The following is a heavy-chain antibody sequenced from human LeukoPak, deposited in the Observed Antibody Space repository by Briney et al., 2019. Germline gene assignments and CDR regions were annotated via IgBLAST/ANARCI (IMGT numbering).Heavy chain of an antibody. V-gene: IGHV1-18*01. J-gene: IGHJ4*02. CDR1: GYSFTSYG. CDR3: ARDPSGNPYFFDY. CDR2: LNPYNGKT. D-gene: IGHD3-3*01. Sequence: ASVKVSCKPSGYSFTSYGISWVRQAPGQGLEWMGWLNPYNGKTSYAQKLQGRVTITTDTSTNTAYMELRSLRLDDTAVYYCARDPSGNPYFFDYWGQGTLVTVSS.